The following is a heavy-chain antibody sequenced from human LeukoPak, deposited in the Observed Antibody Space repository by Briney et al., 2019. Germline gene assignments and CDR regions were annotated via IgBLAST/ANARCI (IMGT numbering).Heavy chain of an antibody. V-gene: IGHV3-11*04. D-gene: IGHD2-2*01. J-gene: IGHJ4*02. Sequence: NPGGSLRLSCAASGFFFSNYYMSWIRLTPGKGLEWIAYISSDGSPNNYADSVKGRFTMSGDNAQNSVHLQMNNLRVDDTAVYYCAREFCYRFEYWGQGTVVTVSS. CDR2: ISSDGSPN. CDR1: GFFFSNYY. CDR3: AREFCYRFEY.